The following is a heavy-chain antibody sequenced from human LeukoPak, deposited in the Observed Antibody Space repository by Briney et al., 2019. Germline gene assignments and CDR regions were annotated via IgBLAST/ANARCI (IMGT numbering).Heavy chain of an antibody. D-gene: IGHD6-13*01. V-gene: IGHV3-30-3*01. Sequence: GGSLRHSCAASGFNFSTYTMHWVGQAPGKGLEWVAVISYDGSNKHYADSVKGRFTISRDNSKNTLYLQMNSLRADDTAVYYCARDSYTSSWYDFDYWGQGTLVTVSS. CDR3: ARDSYTSSWYDFDY. CDR2: ISYDGSNK. CDR1: GFNFSTYT. J-gene: IGHJ4*02.